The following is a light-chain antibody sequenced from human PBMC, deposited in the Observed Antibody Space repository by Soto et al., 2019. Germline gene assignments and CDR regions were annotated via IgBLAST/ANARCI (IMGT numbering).Light chain of an antibody. CDR3: ASYTRTTTLV. CDR2: DVN. CDR1: ISDIGGYNF. J-gene: IGLJ2*01. V-gene: IGLV2-14*01. Sequence: QSALTQPASVSGSPGQSITISCTGTISDIGGYNFISWYQHHPGKAPKLVIYDVNNRPSGISYRFSGSKSGNTASLPISGLQAEDEAHYYCASYTRTTTLVFGGGTKVTVL.